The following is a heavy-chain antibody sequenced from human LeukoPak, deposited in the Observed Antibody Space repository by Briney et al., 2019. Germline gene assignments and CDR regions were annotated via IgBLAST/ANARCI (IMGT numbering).Heavy chain of an antibody. V-gene: IGHV4-61*01. CDR3: ARDRGSDFWSSYYDY. Sequence: SETLSLTCTVSGGSVSSGSYYWSWIRQPPGRGLEWIGYIYYSGSTNYNPSLKSRVTISLDMSKNQFSLKLSSMTAADTAIYYCARDRGSDFWSSYYDYWGQGTLVTVSS. D-gene: IGHD3-3*01. CDR1: GGSVSSGSYY. CDR2: IYYSGST. J-gene: IGHJ4*02.